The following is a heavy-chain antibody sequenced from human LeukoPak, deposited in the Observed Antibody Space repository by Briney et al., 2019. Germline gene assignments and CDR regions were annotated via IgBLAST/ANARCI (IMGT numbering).Heavy chain of an antibody. Sequence: KSGGSLRLSCAASGFTFRSYAMNWVRLAPGKGLEWVSSVAGRGDVTFYADSVKGRFTISRDNSKNTLYLQMNSLRAEDTAVYHCAREDRSSGFYGLDYWGQGTLVTVSS. V-gene: IGHV3-23*01. CDR3: AREDRSSGFYGLDY. CDR2: VAGRGDVT. J-gene: IGHJ4*02. CDR1: GFTFRSYA. D-gene: IGHD6-19*01.